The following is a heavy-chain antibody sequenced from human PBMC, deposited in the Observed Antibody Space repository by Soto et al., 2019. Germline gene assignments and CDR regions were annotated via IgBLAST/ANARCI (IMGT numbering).Heavy chain of an antibody. V-gene: IGHV3-23*01. CDR1: GFTFSSYW. CDR3: AKGTQYHYYYYMDV. D-gene: IGHD2-2*01. CDR2: ISGSGGST. J-gene: IGHJ6*03. Sequence: GGSLRLSCAASGFTFSSYWMHWVRQAPGKGLVWVSAISGSGGSTYYADSVKGRFTISRDNSKNTLYLQMNSLRAEDTAVYYCAKGTQYHYYYYMDVWGKGTTVTVSS.